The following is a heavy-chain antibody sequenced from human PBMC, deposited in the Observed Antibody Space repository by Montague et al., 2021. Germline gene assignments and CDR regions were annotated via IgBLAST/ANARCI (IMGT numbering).Heavy chain of an antibody. CDR3: ARDQGQGYCGGDCYVGLDY. D-gene: IGHD2-21*01. V-gene: IGHV3-7*01. J-gene: IGHJ4*02. CDR2: IKQDGSEK. Sequence: SLRLSCAASGFTFSNYWMSWVRQAPGKGLEWVAHIKQDGSEKHYVDSVKGRFTISRDNAKNSLYLQMNGLRAEDTAVYFCARDQGQGYCGGDCYVGLDYWGQGTLVTVSS. CDR1: GFTFSNYW.